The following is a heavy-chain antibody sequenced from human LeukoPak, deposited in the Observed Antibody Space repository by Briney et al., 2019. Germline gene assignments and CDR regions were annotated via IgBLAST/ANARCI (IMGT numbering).Heavy chain of an antibody. Sequence: SVTVSCKASGYTFTSYYIHWVRQAPGQGLEWMGIINPRGGSTSYAQKFQDRVTMTRDTSTSTVYMELSSLRSEDTAVYYCARGYSSSGDYDYWGQGTLVTVSS. CDR2: INPRGGST. CDR1: GYTFTSYY. V-gene: IGHV1-46*01. CDR3: ARGYSSSGDYDY. D-gene: IGHD3-22*01. J-gene: IGHJ4*02.